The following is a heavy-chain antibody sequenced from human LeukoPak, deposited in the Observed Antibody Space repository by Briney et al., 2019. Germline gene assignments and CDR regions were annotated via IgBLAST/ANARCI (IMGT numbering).Heavy chain of an antibody. D-gene: IGHD3-10*01. CDR2: IKQDGSEK. CDR3: ARARSSGSYYNFDY. CDR1: GFTFSSYE. Sequence: GGSLRLSCAASGFTFSSYEMNWVRQAPGKGLEWVANIKQDGSEKYYVDSVKGRFTISRDNAKNSLYLQMNSLRAEDTAVYYCARARSSGSYYNFDYWGQGTLVTVSS. J-gene: IGHJ4*02. V-gene: IGHV3-7*01.